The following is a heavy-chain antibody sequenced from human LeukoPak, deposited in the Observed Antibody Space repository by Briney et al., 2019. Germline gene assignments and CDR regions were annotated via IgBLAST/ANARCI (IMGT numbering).Heavy chain of an antibody. V-gene: IGHV3-21*04. CDR3: AKDLYYGSGSKFDD. D-gene: IGHD3-10*01. CDR1: GFTFSTYT. CDR2: ISSSSSYI. Sequence: SGGSLRLSCAASGFTFSTYTMNWVRQAPGKGLEWVSSISSSSSYIYYADSVKGRFTISRDNSKNTLSLQMNSLRVEDTAVYYCAKDLYYGSGSKFDDWGQGTLVTVSS. J-gene: IGHJ4*02.